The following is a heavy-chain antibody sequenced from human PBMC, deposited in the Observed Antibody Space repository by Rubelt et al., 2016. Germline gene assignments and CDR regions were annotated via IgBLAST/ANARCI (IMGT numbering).Heavy chain of an antibody. V-gene: IGHV4-34*01. CDR2: VNQSGCP. CDR3: ATPRYCSSTSCYRERHAFDI. Sequence: QVHLQQWGAGLLKPSETLSLTCAVYGGSFSDYYWTWIRQPPGKGLEWMGEVNQSGCPNYNPALKSRVTISLDTSKNQFSLKLSSVTAADTAVYYCATPRYCSSTSCYRERHAFDIWGQGTMVTVSS. CDR1: GGSFSDYY. J-gene: IGHJ3*02. D-gene: IGHD2-2*01.